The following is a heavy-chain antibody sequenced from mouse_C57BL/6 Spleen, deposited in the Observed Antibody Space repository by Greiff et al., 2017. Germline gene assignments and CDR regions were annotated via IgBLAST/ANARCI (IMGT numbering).Heavy chain of an antibody. CDR1: GYTFTSYW. CDR2: INPSNGGT. V-gene: IGHV1-53*01. J-gene: IGHJ4*01. D-gene: IGHD2-5*01. CDR3: ARRAYYSNYGAMDY. Sequence: LQPGTELVKPGASGKLSCKASGYTFTSYWTHWVKQRPGQGLEWIGNINPSNGGTHYNEKFKVKGTLTVNVSPSSAYMHLSSLTSEDSAVYYCARRAYYSNYGAMDYWGQGTSVTVSS.